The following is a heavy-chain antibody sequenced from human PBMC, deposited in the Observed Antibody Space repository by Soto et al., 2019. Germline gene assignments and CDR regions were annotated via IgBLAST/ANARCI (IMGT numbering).Heavy chain of an antibody. V-gene: IGHV1-69*01. CDR1: GGTFTRYP. CDR3: ARDPHEYWTSYWFDP. CDR2: IIPIIGVP. J-gene: IGHJ5*02. Sequence: QVQLVQSGAEVKKPGSSVKVSCKASGGTFTRYPFNWVRQAPGQGLEWMGGIIPIIGVPNYAQEFQGRVTISADESTSTVYMEMSSLRSEDTAVYYCARDPHEYWTSYWFDPWGQGTLVTVSS. D-gene: IGHD3-3*01.